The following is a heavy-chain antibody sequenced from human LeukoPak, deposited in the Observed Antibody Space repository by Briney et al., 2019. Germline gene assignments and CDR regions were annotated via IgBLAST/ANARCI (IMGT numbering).Heavy chain of an antibody. D-gene: IGHD6-19*01. CDR3: ARDSTWLLDY. V-gene: IGHV3-7*03. Sequence: GGSLRLSCVASGFIFRSYGMHWVRQAPGKGLEWVANIKEDGTVKYYVDSVKGRFTISRDNTKNIMYLEMNSLRADDTAVYFCARDSTWLLDYWGQGTLITVSS. CDR2: IKEDGTVK. J-gene: IGHJ4*02. CDR1: GFIFRSYG.